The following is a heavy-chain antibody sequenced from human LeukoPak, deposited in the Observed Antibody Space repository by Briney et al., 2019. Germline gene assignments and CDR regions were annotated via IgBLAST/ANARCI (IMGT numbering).Heavy chain of an antibody. CDR1: GYTFTSYA. J-gene: IGHJ5*02. Sequence: ASVKVSCKASGYTFTSYAMHWVRQAPGQRLEWMGWINAGNGNTKYSQKFQGRVTITRDTSASTAYMELSSLRSEDTAVYYCARDHHGYYYDSSGYPNWFDPWGQGTLVTVSS. V-gene: IGHV1-3*01. D-gene: IGHD3-22*01. CDR2: INAGNGNT. CDR3: ARDHHGYYYDSSGYPNWFDP.